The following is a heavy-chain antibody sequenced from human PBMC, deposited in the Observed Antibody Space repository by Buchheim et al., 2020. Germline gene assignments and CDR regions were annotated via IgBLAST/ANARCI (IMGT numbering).Heavy chain of an antibody. CDR1: GYSFNSYW. D-gene: IGHD3-22*01. V-gene: IGHV5-51*01. CDR2: IYPGDFET. CDR3: VRLEHSDSSGPDY. J-gene: IGHJ4*02. Sequence: EVQLLQSGPEVKKTGESLKISCKGSGYSFNSYWIGWVRQMPGKGLEWMAIIYPGDFETRYTPSFQGQITVSVDRSIKTAYLQWSGLKASDSATYYCVRLEHSDSSGPDYWGQGTL.